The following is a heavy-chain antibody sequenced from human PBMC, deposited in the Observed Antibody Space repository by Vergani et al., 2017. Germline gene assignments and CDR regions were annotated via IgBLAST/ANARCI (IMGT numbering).Heavy chain of an antibody. D-gene: IGHD3-3*01. J-gene: IGHJ6*03. V-gene: IGHV4-59*01. CDR1: GGSISSYY. CDR2: IYYSGST. Sequence: QVQLQESGPGLVKPSQTLSLTCTVSGGSISSYYWSWIRQPPGKGLEWIGYIYYSGSTNYNPSLKSRATIPVDTSKNPFSLKLSSVTAADTAVYYCARGLGDFWSGYSPPYYYYYYYMDVWGKGTTVTVSS. CDR3: ARGLGDFWSGYSPPYYYYYYYMDV.